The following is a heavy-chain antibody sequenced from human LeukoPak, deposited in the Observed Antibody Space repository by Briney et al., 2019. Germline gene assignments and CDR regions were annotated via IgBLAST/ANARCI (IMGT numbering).Heavy chain of an antibody. CDR2: MNPNSGNT. D-gene: IGHD2-15*01. CDR1: GYTFTGYY. J-gene: IGHJ4*02. V-gene: IGHV1-8*02. CDR3: ARGQGVVAALPFGY. Sequence: ASVKVSCKASGYTFTGYYMHWVRQAPGQGLEWMGWMNPNSGNTGYAQKFQGRVTMTRNTSISTAYMELSSLRSEDTAVYYCARGQGVVAALPFGYWGQGTLVTVSS.